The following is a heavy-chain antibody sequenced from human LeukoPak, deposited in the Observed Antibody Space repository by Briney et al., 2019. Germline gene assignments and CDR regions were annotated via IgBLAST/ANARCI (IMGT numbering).Heavy chain of an antibody. CDR3: ARDLGIVYYYGMDV. D-gene: IGHD7-27*01. V-gene: IGHV3-21*01. CDR2: INNSSRYI. Sequence: GGSLRLSCAPSEFTYNNYTLNWVRQVPGKGLEWVSSINNSSRYISYADSVNGRFTISRDDAKNSLYLQMNSLRAEDTAVYYCARDLGIVYYYGMDVWGQGTTVIVSS. J-gene: IGHJ6*02. CDR1: EFTYNNYT.